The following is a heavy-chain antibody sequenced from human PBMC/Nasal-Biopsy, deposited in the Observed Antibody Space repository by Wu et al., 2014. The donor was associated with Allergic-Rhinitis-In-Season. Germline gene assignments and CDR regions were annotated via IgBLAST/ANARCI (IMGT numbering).Heavy chain of an antibody. CDR1: GGSISSYY. J-gene: IGHJ5*02. D-gene: IGHD6-19*01. Sequence: TLSLTCTVSGGSISSYYWSWIRQPPGKGLEWIGSIYYSGSTYYNPSLKSRVTISVDTSKNQFSLKLSSVTAADTAVYYCARDYRLRYSSGWYGGNWFDPWGQGTLVTVSS. CDR2: IYYSGST. V-gene: IGHV4-59*12. CDR3: ARDYRLRYSSGWYGGNWFDP.